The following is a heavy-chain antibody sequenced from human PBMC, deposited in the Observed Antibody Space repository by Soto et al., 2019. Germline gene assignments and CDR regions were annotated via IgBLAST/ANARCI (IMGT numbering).Heavy chain of an antibody. V-gene: IGHV3-7*01. CDR3: ARIYCSTTSCYIDY. CDR1: TFTFSNHW. Sequence: GGSLRLSCAASTFTFSNHWMSWVRQSPGKGLEWVANINQGGSAKYYLDSVKGRFTISRDNAKNSLDLQMNSLRAEDTAVYYCARIYCSTTSCYIDYWGQGTLVTVSS. J-gene: IGHJ4*02. CDR2: INQGGSAK. D-gene: IGHD2-2*02.